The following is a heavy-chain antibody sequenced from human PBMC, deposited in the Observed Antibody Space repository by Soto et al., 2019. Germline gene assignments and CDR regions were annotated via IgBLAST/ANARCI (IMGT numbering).Heavy chain of an antibody. CDR2: IRSKANSYET. CDR1: GFSFSGSA. V-gene: IGHV3-73*01. Sequence: VQLVESGGGVVQPGRSLRLSCAASGFSFSGSAMHWVRQASGKGLEWVGRIRSKANSYETAYAASVKGRFTISRDDSKNTAYLQMNSLKTEDTAVYYCTRHRGGSYYYFDYWGQGTLVTVSS. CDR3: TRHRGGSYYYFDY. D-gene: IGHD1-26*01. J-gene: IGHJ4*02.